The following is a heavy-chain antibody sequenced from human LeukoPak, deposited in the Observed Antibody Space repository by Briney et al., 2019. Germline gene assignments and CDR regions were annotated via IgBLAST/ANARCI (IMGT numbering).Heavy chain of an antibody. CDR3: AKGPVEAGLFDY. J-gene: IGHJ4*02. CDR1: GFTFSTYA. CDR2: ISGSGGST. D-gene: IGHD6-19*01. Sequence: GGSLRLSCAASGFTFSTYAMSWVRQAPGKGLEWVSAISGSGGSTYYADSVKGRFTTSRDNSKNTLYLQMNSLRAEDTAVYYCAKGPVEAGLFDYWGQGTLVTVSS. V-gene: IGHV3-23*01.